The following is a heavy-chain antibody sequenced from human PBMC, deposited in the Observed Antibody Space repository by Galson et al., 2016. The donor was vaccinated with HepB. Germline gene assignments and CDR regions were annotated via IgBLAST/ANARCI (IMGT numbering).Heavy chain of an antibody. CDR1: GFTFSNSA. CDR3: VADPLGATTDYFDY. D-gene: IGHD1-26*01. CDR2: IVVGSGNT. V-gene: IGHV1-58*01. J-gene: IGHJ4*02. Sequence: SVKVSCKASGFTFSNSAVQWVRQARGQRLEWIGWIVVGSGNTDYAQKFQERVTITRDRTTSTANMELSSLRSEETAGYYCVADPLGATTDYFDYWGKGTLVTVSS.